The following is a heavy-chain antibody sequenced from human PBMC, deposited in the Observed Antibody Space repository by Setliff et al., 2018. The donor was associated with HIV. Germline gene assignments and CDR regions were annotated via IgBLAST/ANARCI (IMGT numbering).Heavy chain of an antibody. D-gene: IGHD3-16*01. CDR3: ARATSPRPRVRGGWLAP. V-gene: IGHV4-38-2*01. J-gene: IGHJ5*02. CDR2: LFHSGST. CDR1: GYSISSGSY. Sequence: SETLSLTCVVSGYSISSGSYWGWIRQPTGKGLAWIGSLFHSGSTSYNPSLKGRVTISVDTSKNQFSLKVNSVTAADTAVYYCARATSPRPRVRGGWLAPWGQGILVTVSS.